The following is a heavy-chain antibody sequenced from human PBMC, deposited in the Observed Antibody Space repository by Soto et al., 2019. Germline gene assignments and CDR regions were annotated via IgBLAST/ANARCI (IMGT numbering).Heavy chain of an antibody. J-gene: IGHJ4*02. CDR1: GFTFSNYA. Sequence: EVQLFESGGGLVQPGGSLRLSCAASGFTFSNYAMRWVRQAPGKGLEWASVISGSGGEIFYADSVKGRFTISRDSSKNTVYLQGSILRAEDTAIYFCAKQIGSSSYTSGDYWGQGTLVIVSS. CDR3: AKQIGSSSYTSGDY. D-gene: IGHD6-6*01. V-gene: IGHV3-23*01. CDR2: ISGSGGEI.